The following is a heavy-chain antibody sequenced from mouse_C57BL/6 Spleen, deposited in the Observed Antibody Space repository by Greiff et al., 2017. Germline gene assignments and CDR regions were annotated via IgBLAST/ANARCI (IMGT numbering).Heavy chain of an antibody. CDR2: IYPGDGDT. D-gene: IGHD1-1*01. CDR1: GYAFRSYW. J-gene: IGHJ1*03. CDR3: SRRGSTVVAHWDFDV. Sequence: QVQLQQSGAELVKPGASVKISCKASGYAFRSYWMNWVKQRPGKGLEWIGQIYPGDGDTNYNGKFKGKATLTADTSSSPAYMQLSSLTSEDSAVYFCSRRGSTVVAHWDFDVWGTGTTVTGAS. V-gene: IGHV1-80*01.